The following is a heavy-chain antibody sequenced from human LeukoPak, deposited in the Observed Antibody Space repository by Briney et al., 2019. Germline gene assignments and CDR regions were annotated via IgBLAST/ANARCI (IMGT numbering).Heavy chain of an antibody. V-gene: IGHV4-59*08. J-gene: IGHJ3*02. Sequence: KSSETLSLTCTVSGGSISSYFWSWIRQPPGKGLEWIGYIYYSGSTNYNPSLKSRVTISVDTSKNQFSLKLSSVTAADTAVYYCARHGGTYDDSFDIWGQGIMVTVSS. CDR2: IYYSGST. CDR1: GGSISSYF. CDR3: ARHGGTYDDSFDI. D-gene: IGHD1-26*01.